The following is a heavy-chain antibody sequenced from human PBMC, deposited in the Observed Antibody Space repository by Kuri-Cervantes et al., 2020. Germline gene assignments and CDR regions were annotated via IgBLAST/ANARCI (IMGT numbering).Heavy chain of an antibody. D-gene: IGHD2-2*01. CDR2: INHSGST. CDR1: GGSFSGYY. Sequence: GSLRLSCAVYGGSFSGYYWSWIRQPPGKGLEWIGEINHSGSTNYNPSLKSRVNISVDWSRNQFSLKLGSVTAADTAVYYCARALTSPRYYLDYWGQGTLVTVSS. CDR3: ARALTSPRYYLDY. V-gene: IGHV4-34*01. J-gene: IGHJ4*02.